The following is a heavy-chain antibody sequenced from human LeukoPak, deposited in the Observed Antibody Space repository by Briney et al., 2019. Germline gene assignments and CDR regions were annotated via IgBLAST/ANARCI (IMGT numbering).Heavy chain of an antibody. Sequence: PSETLSLTCVVSGGSISSSNKWSWVRQPPGKGLEWIGEIYHSGSTNYNPSLKSRVTISVDTSKNQFSLKLSSVTAADTAVYYCARGLPYYDFWSGYLNWFDPWGQGTLVTVSS. D-gene: IGHD3-3*01. CDR2: IYHSGST. CDR3: ARGLPYYDFWSGYLNWFDP. CDR1: GGSISSSNK. V-gene: IGHV4-4*02. J-gene: IGHJ5*02.